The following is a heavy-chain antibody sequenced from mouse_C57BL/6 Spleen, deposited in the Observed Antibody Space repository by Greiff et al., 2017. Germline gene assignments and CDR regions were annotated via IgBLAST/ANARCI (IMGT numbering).Heavy chain of an antibody. D-gene: IGHD1-1*01. CDR3: ARNYYGSSSYYYAMDY. CDR1: GYTFTSYW. J-gene: IGHJ4*01. V-gene: IGHV1-69*01. Sequence: QVQLQQSGAELVMPGASVKLSCKASGYTFTSYWMHWVKQRPGQGLEWIGEIDPSDSYTNYNQKFKGKSTLTVDKSSSTAYMQLSSLTSEDSAVYYCARNYYGSSSYYYAMDYWGQGTSVTVSS. CDR2: IDPSDSYT.